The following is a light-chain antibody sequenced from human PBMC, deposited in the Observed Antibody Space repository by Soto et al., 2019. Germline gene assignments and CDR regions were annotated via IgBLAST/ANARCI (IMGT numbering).Light chain of an antibody. CDR3: QQRGNWPPIT. J-gene: IGKJ5*01. Sequence: EIVLTQAPATLSLSPGERATLSCRASQSVGSFLAWYQQRPGQAPRLLIYDASSRATGVPARFSGSGSGTDFTLTINTLEPEDFAIYYCQQRGNWPPITFGQGTRLEI. V-gene: IGKV3-11*01. CDR1: QSVGSF. CDR2: DAS.